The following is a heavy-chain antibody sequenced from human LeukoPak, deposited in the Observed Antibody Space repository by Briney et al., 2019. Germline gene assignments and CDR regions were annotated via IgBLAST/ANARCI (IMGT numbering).Heavy chain of an antibody. Sequence: GGSLRLSCAASGFTFDDYGMSWVRQAPGKGLEWVSYISSSGSTIYYADSVKGRFTISRDNAKNSLHLQMNSLRAEDTAVYYCARVIKGTLNYYYYYMDVWGKGTTVTVSS. CDR1: GFTFDDYG. D-gene: IGHD1-1*01. CDR3: ARVIKGTLNYYYYYMDV. CDR2: ISSSGSTI. J-gene: IGHJ6*03. V-gene: IGHV3-48*01.